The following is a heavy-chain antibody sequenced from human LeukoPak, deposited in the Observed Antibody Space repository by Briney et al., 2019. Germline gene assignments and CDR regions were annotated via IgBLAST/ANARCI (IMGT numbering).Heavy chain of an antibody. CDR2: ISSSSSYI. CDR3: AKDRGRGYSYGPPLTYPFFDY. CDR1: GFTFSSYS. J-gene: IGHJ4*02. D-gene: IGHD5-18*01. V-gene: IGHV3-21*04. Sequence: GGSLRLSCAASGFTFSSYSMNWVRQAPGKGLEWVSSISSSSSYIYYADSVKGRFTISRDNSKNTLYLQMNSLRAEDTAVYYCAKDRGRGYSYGPPLTYPFFDYWGQGTLVTVSS.